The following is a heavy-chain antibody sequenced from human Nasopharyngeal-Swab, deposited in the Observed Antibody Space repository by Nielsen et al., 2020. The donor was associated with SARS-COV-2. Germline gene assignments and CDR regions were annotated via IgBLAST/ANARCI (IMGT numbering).Heavy chain of an antibody. Sequence: WVRQAPGQRLERMGRINPNSGGTNYAQKFQGRVTMTRDTSISTAYMELSRLRSDDTAVYYCARLEWEPQYWGQGTLVTVSS. CDR2: INPNSGGT. V-gene: IGHV1-2*06. J-gene: IGHJ4*02. CDR3: ARLEWEPQY. D-gene: IGHD1-26*01.